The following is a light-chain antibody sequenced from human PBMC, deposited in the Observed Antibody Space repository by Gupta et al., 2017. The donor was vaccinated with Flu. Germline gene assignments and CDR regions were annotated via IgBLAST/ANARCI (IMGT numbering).Light chain of an antibody. CDR2: GAS. V-gene: IGKV3-15*01. Sequence: PATLSVSPGERATLSCRASQSDSSNLAWYQQKPGQAPRLLIYGASTRATCIPARSCGSRSGTEYTLTISSRQSEDFAVDYCRQDNEWSWTFGQGTKVEIK. CDR1: QSDSSN. J-gene: IGKJ1*01. CDR3: RQDNEWSWT.